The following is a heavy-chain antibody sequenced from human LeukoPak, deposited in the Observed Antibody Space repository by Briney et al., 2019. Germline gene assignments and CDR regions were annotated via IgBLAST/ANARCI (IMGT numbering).Heavy chain of an antibody. V-gene: IGHV1-69*06. Sequence: SVKVSCKASGYTFTGYYMNWVRQAPGQGLEWMGGIIPIFGTANYAQKFQGRVTITADKSTSTAYMELSSLRSEDTAVYYCARGGRRYYDFWSGYQNYFDYWGQGTLVTVSS. D-gene: IGHD3-3*01. CDR1: GYTFTGYY. CDR2: IIPIFGTA. J-gene: IGHJ4*02. CDR3: ARGGRRYYDFWSGYQNYFDY.